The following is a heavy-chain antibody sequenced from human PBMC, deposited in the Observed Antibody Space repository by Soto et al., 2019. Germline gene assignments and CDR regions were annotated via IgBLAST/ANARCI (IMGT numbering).Heavy chain of an antibody. CDR2: FSAYNGNT. CDR3: ARFYDYGDYLKTFDY. V-gene: IGHV1-18*01. Sequence: ASVKVSCKASGYTFTSYGISWVRQAPGQGLEWMGWFSAYNGNTNYAQKLQGRVTMATDTSTSSAYMEPRSLRSDDTALYYCARFYDYGDYLKTFDYWGQGTLLTVSS. D-gene: IGHD4-17*01. J-gene: IGHJ4*02. CDR1: GYTFTSYG.